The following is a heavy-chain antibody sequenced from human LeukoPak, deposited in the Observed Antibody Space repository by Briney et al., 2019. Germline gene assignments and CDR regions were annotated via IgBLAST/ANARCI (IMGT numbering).Heavy chain of an antibody. CDR2: IYYSGST. D-gene: IGHD2-2*01. V-gene: IGHV4-59*08. Sequence: SETLSLTCTVSGGSVSNYFWTWVRQPPGKGLEWIGYIYYSGSTNYNPSLKSRVTISLDTSKNQFSLKLSSVTAADTAVYYCARHGNIVVVPTASKAFDIWGQGTMVTVSS. CDR1: GGSVSNYF. CDR3: ARHGNIVVVPTASKAFDI. J-gene: IGHJ3*02.